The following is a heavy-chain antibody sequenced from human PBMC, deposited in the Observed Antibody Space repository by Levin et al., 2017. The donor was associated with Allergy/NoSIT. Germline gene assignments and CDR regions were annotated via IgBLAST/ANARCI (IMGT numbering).Heavy chain of an antibody. J-gene: IGHJ6*02. CDR2: IIPILGIA. D-gene: IGHD6-13*01. CDR3: ARSREQQLAYYYYYGMDG. Sequence: SVKVSCKASGGTFSSYPISWVRQAPGQGLEWMGRIIPILGIANYAQKFQGRVTITADKSTSTAYMELSSLRSEDTAVYYCARSREQQLAYYYYYGMDGWGQGTTVTVSS. V-gene: IGHV1-69*02. CDR1: GGTFSSYP.